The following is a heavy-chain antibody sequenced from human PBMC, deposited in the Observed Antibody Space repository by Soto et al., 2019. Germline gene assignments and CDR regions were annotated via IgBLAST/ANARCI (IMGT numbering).Heavy chain of an antibody. CDR3: ACGPTYYDFWSAYLDYYGMDV. Sequence: GGSLRLSCAASGFTVSSNYMSWVRQAPGKGLEWVSVIYSGGSTYYADSVKGRFTISRDNSKNTLYLQMNSLRAEDTAVYYCACGPTYYDFWSAYLDYYGMDVWAQGTTVTVSS. CDR1: GFTVSSNY. CDR2: IYSGGST. J-gene: IGHJ6*02. V-gene: IGHV3-53*01. D-gene: IGHD3-3*01.